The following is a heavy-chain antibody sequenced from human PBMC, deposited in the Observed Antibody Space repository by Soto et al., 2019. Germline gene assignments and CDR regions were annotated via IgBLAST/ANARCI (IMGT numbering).Heavy chain of an antibody. J-gene: IGHJ6*02. CDR3: AGYCSSTSCARWYYYYGMDV. CDR1: GGTFSSYA. D-gene: IGHD2-2*01. V-gene: IGHV1-69*01. Sequence: QVQLVQSGAEVKKPGSSVKVSCKASGGTFSSYAISWVRQAPGQGLEWMGGIIPIFGTANYAQKFQGRVTITADESTSTAYMELSSLRSEDTAVYYCAGYCSSTSCARWYYYYGMDVWGQGTTVTVSS. CDR2: IIPIFGTA.